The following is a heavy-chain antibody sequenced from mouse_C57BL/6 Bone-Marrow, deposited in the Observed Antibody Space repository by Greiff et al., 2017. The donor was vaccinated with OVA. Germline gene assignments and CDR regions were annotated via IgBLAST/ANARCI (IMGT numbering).Heavy chain of an antibody. Sequence: EVKLVASGGDLVKPGGSLKLSCAASGFTFSSSGLSWVRQTPDKRLEWVATISSGGSYNYYPASVKWRFTIARDNAKNTLYLQMSSLKSEDTAMYYCARHWIDYWGQGTTRTVSS. CDR3: ARHWIDY. CDR2: ISSGGSYN. V-gene: IGHV5-6*01. J-gene: IGHJ2*01. CDR1: GFTFSSSG.